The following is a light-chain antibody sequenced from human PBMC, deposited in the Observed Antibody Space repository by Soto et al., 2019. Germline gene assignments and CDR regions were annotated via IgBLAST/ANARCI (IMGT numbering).Light chain of an antibody. J-gene: IGKJ5*01. Sequence: IQMTQSPSSLSASVGDRVTITCQATQDIRKYLNWYQQKPGKAPKLLIYDASSLETGVPSRFSGSGSGADLTLTISSLQPEDFATYYCQQYDNLPLIFGQGTRLDIK. CDR1: QDIRKY. CDR2: DAS. V-gene: IGKV1-33*01. CDR3: QQYDNLPLI.